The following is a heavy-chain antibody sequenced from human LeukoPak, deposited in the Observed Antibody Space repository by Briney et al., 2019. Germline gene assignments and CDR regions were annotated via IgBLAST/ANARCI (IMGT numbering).Heavy chain of an antibody. D-gene: IGHD3-16*01. CDR3: GTFGGPFDY. CDR1: GYTFTDYY. J-gene: IGHJ4*02. V-gene: IGHV1-69-2*01. CDR2: VDPEDGET. Sequence: GASVKVSCKASGYTFTDYYMHWVQQAPGKGLEWMGRVDPEDGETIYAEKFQGRVTITADTSTDTAYMELSSLRSEDTAVYYCGTFGGPFDYWGQGTLVTVSS.